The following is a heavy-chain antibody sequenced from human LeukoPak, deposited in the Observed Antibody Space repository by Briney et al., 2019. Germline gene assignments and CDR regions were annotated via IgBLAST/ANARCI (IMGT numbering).Heavy chain of an antibody. CDR1: GGSISSYY. J-gene: IGHJ5*02. Sequence: SETLSLTCTVSGGSISSYYWSWIRQPAGKGLEWIGRTYTSGSTNYNPSLKSRVTMSVDTSKNQFSLKLSSVTAADTAVYYCARDRCSSTSCYKNVGWFDPWGQGTLVTVSS. D-gene: IGHD2-2*02. CDR3: ARDRCSSTSCYKNVGWFDP. V-gene: IGHV4-4*07. CDR2: TYTSGST.